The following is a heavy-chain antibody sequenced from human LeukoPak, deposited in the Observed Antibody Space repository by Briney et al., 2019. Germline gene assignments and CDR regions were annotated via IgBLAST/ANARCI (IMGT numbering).Heavy chain of an antibody. Sequence: GESLKISCKGSGYSFTGYWIGWVRQMPGKGLEWMGIIYPGDSDTRYSPSFQGQVTISADKSISTAYLQWSSLKASDTAMYYCARRSSPSTVITWGHYYYYGMDVWGQGTTVTVSS. CDR3: ARRSSPSTVITWGHYYYYGMDV. CDR2: IYPGDSDT. D-gene: IGHD4-17*01. J-gene: IGHJ6*02. CDR1: GYSFTGYW. V-gene: IGHV5-51*01.